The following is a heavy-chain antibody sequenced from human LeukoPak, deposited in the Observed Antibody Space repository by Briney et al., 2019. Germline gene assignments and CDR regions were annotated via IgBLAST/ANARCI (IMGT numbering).Heavy chain of an antibody. D-gene: IGHD2-8*01. CDR1: GFTFSNYW. V-gene: IGHV3-74*01. CDR2: LNGDGTNI. Sequence: GGSLRLSCVASGFTFSNYWMQWVRQVPGKGLVWVSRLNGDGTNIIYADPVKGRFTISRDNAENTPYLQMNSLRAEDTALYYCARSQSGVFDVWGQGTMVTVSS. J-gene: IGHJ3*01. CDR3: ARSQSGVFDV.